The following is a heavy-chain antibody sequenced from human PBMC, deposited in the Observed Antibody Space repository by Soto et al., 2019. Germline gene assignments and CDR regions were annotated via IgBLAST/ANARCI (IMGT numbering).Heavy chain of an antibody. J-gene: IGHJ6*02. CDR1: GFTFSSYG. CDR3: AKVDLYSSGWYGGWYYYGMDV. V-gene: IGHV3-30*18. Sequence: QVQLVESGGGVVQPRRSLRLSCAASGFTFSSYGMHWVRQAPGKGLEWVAVISYDGSNKYYADSVKGRFTISRDNSKNTLYLQMNSLRAEDTAVYYCAKVDLYSSGWYGGWYYYGMDVWGQGTTVTVSS. CDR2: ISYDGSNK. D-gene: IGHD6-19*01.